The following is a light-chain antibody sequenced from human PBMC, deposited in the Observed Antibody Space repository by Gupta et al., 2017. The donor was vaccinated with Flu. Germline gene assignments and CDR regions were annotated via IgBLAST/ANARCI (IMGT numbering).Light chain of an antibody. CDR1: QNVLYSSKNKNN. CDR3: QQYYSTPWT. V-gene: IGKV4-1*01. CDR2: WAS. Sequence: CKSSQNVLYSSKNKNNLAWYQQKPGQPPKLLIYWASTRESGVPDRFSGSGSGTDFTLTISSLQAEDVAVYYCQQYYSTPWTFGQGTKVEIK. J-gene: IGKJ1*01.